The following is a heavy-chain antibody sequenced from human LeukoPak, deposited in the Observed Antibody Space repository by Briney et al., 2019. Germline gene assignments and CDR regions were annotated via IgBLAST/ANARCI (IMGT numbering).Heavy chain of an antibody. CDR3: ARDSYSYGYGGFDY. Sequence: PSQTLSLTCTVSGGSISSGDRYWSWIRQSPGKGLEWIGYIYSTGNTYYNPSLKSRVIISVDTSKNQFSLELNSVTAAGTAVYYCARDSYSYGYGGFDYWGQGILVTVSS. D-gene: IGHD5-18*01. V-gene: IGHV4-30-4*01. CDR1: GGSISSGDRY. J-gene: IGHJ4*02. CDR2: IYSTGNT.